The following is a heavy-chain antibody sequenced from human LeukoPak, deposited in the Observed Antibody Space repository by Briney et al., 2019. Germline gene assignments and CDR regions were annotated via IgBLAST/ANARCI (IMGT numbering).Heavy chain of an antibody. CDR2: INHSGST. CDR1: GGSFSGYY. CDR3: ARGYCSSTSCYLDY. V-gene: IGHV4-34*01. D-gene: IGHD2-2*01. Sequence: SETLSLTCAVYGGSFSGYYWSWIRQPPGKGLEWIGEINHSGSTNYNPSLKSRVTISVDTSKNQSSLKLSSVTAADTAVYYCARGYCSSTSCYLDYWGQGTLVTVSS. J-gene: IGHJ4*02.